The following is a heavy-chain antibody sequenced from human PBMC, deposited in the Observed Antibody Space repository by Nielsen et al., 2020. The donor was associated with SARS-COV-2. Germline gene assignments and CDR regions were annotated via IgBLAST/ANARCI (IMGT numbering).Heavy chain of an antibody. Sequence: SEPLSLTCIVSGGSISSGSHYWSWIRQSPGKGLEWIGYIFYRGNTNYNPSLKSRVTISVDTSKNQSSLKVNSVTPADTAVYFCARGLYDIVTGYGYYYLYMDVWVKGTTVTVSS. CDR3: ARGLYDIVTGYGYYYLYMDV. D-gene: IGHD3-9*01. CDR2: IFYRGNT. V-gene: IGHV4-61*01. J-gene: IGHJ6*03. CDR1: GGSISSGSHY.